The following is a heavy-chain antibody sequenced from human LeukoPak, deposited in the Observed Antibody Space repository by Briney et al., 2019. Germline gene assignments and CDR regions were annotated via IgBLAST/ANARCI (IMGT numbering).Heavy chain of an antibody. D-gene: IGHD3-16*01. CDR3: AGGFVGGGWHAY. J-gene: IGHJ4*02. Sequence: SQTLSLTCAISGDSVSSTSAAWNWLRQSPSRGLEWLGRAYYRSRWSIEYAPSVESRITINPDASKNQFYLQLISVTPEDTAMYYCAGGFVGGGWHAYWGQGTLVTVSS. CDR1: GDSVSSTSAA. V-gene: IGHV6-1*01. CDR2: AYYRSRWSI.